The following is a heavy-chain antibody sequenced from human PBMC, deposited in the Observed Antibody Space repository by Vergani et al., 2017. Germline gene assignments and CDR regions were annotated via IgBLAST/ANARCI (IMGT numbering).Heavy chain of an antibody. D-gene: IGHD4-17*01. Sequence: QVQLVQSGAEVKKPGASVKVSCKVSGYTLTELSMHWVRQAPGKGLEWMGGFDPEDGETFYAQKVQGRITMTEDNSTSTVYMELSSLRSEDTAVYYCARGSTVTTPAWGYWGQGTLVTVSS. CDR2: FDPEDGET. CDR3: ARGSTVTTPAWGY. J-gene: IGHJ4*02. CDR1: GYTLTELS. V-gene: IGHV1-24*01.